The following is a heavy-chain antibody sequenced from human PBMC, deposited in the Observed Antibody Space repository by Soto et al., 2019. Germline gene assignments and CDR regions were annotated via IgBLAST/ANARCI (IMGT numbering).Heavy chain of an antibody. V-gene: IGHV3-43D*03. Sequence: GGSLRLSCAASGFTFDDYAMHWVRQAPGKGLEWVSLISWDGGSTYYADSVKGRFTISRDNSKNSLYLQMNSLRAEDTALYYCAKAIFTDYYDSSGYYPDAFDIWGQGTMVTVSS. CDR2: ISWDGGST. J-gene: IGHJ3*02. D-gene: IGHD3-22*01. CDR1: GFTFDDYA. CDR3: AKAIFTDYYDSSGYYPDAFDI.